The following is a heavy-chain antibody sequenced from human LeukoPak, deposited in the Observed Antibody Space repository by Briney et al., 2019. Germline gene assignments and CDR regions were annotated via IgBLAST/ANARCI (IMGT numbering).Heavy chain of an antibody. CDR2: IYHSGST. Sequence: SETLSLTCAVSGYSISSGYYWGWIRQPPGKGLEWIVSIYHSGSTYYNPSLKSRVTISVDTSKNQFSLKLSSVTAADTAVYYCAMTRYSSSSAFDPWGQGTLVTVSS. V-gene: IGHV4-38-2*01. D-gene: IGHD6-6*01. CDR3: AMTRYSSSSAFDP. CDR1: GYSISSGYY. J-gene: IGHJ5*02.